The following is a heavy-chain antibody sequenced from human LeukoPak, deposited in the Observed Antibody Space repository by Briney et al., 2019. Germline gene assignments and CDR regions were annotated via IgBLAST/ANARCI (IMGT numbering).Heavy chain of an antibody. J-gene: IGHJ4*02. CDR3: ARDPPGGWDFDY. CDR2: IDADNGNR. D-gene: IGHD1-26*01. Sequence: ASVKVSCKTSGYTFTNYGISWVRQAPGQGLEWMGWIDADNGNRNYPQKFQGRVTMTTDTSTSTGYMELRSLRYDDTAVYFCARDPPGGWDFDYWGQGTLVTVSS. V-gene: IGHV1-18*01. CDR1: GYTFTNYG.